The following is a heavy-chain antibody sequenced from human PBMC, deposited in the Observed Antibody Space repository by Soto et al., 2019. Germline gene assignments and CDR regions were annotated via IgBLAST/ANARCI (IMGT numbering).Heavy chain of an antibody. CDR1: GFTFSSYA. CDR2: ISGSGGST. CDR3: AKRVSYDILTGYYFWFDY. V-gene: IGHV3-23*01. D-gene: IGHD3-9*01. J-gene: IGHJ4*02. Sequence: PGGSLRLSCAASGFTFSSYAMSWFRQAPGKGLEWVSAISGSGGSTYYADSVKGRFTISRDNSKNTLYLQMNSLRAEDTAVYYCAKRVSYDILTGYYFWFDYWGQGTLVTVSS.